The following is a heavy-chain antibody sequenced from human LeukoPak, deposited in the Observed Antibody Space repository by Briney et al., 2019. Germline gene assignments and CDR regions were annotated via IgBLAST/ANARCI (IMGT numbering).Heavy chain of an antibody. CDR1: GFTFSNYD. CDR2: IGTAGDT. V-gene: IGHV3-13*01. D-gene: IGHD6-13*01. CDR3: ASSPAYSSSWYAIDN. Sequence: PGGSLRLSCAASGFTFSNYDMHWVRQAAGKGLEWVSGIGTAGDTYYPGSVKGRFTISRENAKNSLYLHMNSLSAGDTAVYYCASSPAYSSSWYAIDNRGQGTLVTVSS. J-gene: IGHJ4*02.